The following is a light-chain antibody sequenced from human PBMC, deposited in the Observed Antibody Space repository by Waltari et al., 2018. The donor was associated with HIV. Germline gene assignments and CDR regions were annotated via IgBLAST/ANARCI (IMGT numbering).Light chain of an antibody. J-gene: IGKJ4*01. V-gene: IGKV3-20*01. CDR2: GAS. CDR1: QSVSSSY. Sequence: EIVLTQSPGTLSLSPGERATLPCRASQSVSSSYLAWYQQRPGQAPRLLIYGASSRATGIPDRFSGRVSGTDDTLTISRLETGDFAVYYCQQYGSSPLTFGGGTKVEIK. CDR3: QQYGSSPLT.